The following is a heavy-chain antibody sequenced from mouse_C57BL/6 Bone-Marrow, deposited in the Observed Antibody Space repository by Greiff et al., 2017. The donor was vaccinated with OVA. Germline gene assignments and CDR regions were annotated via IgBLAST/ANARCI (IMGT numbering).Heavy chain of an antibody. V-gene: IGHV14-4*01. J-gene: IGHJ3*01. CDR3: TTGDYSSWFAY. Sequence: VQLQQPGAELVRPGASVKLSCTASGFTITDDYMHWVKQRPEQGLEWIGWIDPENGDTEYASKFQGKATITADTSSNTAYLQLSSLTSEDTAVYYCTTGDYSSWFAYWGQGALVTVSA. CDR2: IDPENGDT. D-gene: IGHD1-1*01. CDR1: GFTITDDY.